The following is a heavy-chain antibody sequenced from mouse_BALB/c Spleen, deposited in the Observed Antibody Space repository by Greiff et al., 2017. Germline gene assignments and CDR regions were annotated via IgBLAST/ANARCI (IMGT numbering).Heavy chain of an antibody. J-gene: IGHJ4*01. CDR1: GFSLTGYG. Sequence: QVQLQQSGPGLVAPSQSLSITCTVSGFSLTGYGVNWVRQPPGKGLEWLGMIWGDGSTDYNSALKSRLSISKDNSKSQVFLKMNSLQTDDTARYYCARDLNYGSYYYAMDYWGQGTSVTVSS. D-gene: IGHD1-2*01. CDR3: ARDLNYGSYYYAMDY. V-gene: IGHV2-6-7*01. CDR2: IWGDGST.